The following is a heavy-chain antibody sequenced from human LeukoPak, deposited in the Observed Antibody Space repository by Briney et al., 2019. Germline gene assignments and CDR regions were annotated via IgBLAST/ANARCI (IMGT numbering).Heavy chain of an antibody. CDR2: MYSGGST. CDR1: GFTVSSNY. Sequence: GGSLRLSCAASGFTVSSNYMSWVRHAPGKGLEWVSVMYSGGSTYYADSVKGRFTSSRDNSKNTLYLQMNSLRAEDAAVYYCASQVYYGSGSPDLYYYYYYGMDVWGQGTTVTVSS. J-gene: IGHJ6*02. CDR3: ASQVYYGSGSPDLYYYYYYGMDV. D-gene: IGHD3-10*01. V-gene: IGHV3-66*04.